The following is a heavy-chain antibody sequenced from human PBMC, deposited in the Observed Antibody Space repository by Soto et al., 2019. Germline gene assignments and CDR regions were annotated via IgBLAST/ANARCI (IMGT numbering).Heavy chain of an antibody. J-gene: IGHJ3*02. V-gene: IGHV3-30-3*01. Sequence: HPGGSLRLSCAASGFTFSSYDMYWVRQAPGKGLEWVAIISYDGINRDYADSVKGRFTISRDNSKNTLYLQMKSLGAEDAAVYYCARGSNYHDSSDYYRPAFPDAFDIWGQGTMVTVSS. CDR3: ARGSNYHDSSDYYRPAFPDAFDI. D-gene: IGHD3-22*01. CDR1: GFTFSSYD. CDR2: ISYDGINR.